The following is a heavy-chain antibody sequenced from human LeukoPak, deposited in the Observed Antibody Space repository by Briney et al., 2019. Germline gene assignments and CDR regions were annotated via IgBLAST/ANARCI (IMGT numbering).Heavy chain of an antibody. Sequence: GGSLRLSCAASGFTFDDYAMHWVRQAPGKGLEWVSTISWNSGNLGYADSVRGRFTISRDNAKNSLYLQMNNLRAEDMALYYCAKAHGSGMPPDFWGQGTLVTVSS. V-gene: IGHV3-9*03. CDR2: ISWNSGNL. CDR1: GFTFDDYA. J-gene: IGHJ4*02. D-gene: IGHD3-10*01. CDR3: AKAHGSGMPPDF.